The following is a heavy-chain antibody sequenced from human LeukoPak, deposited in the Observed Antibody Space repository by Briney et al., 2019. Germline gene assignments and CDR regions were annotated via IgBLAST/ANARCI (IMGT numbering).Heavy chain of an antibody. D-gene: IGHD2-2*01. J-gene: IGHJ5*02. Sequence: ASVKVSCKASGGTFSSYAISWVRQAPGQGLVWMGRIIPIFGTANYAQKFQGRVTITTDESTSTAYMELSSLRSEDTAVYYCARGGLVVGVSNWFDPWGQGTLVTVSS. CDR3: ARGGLVVGVSNWFDP. CDR1: GGTFSSYA. V-gene: IGHV1-69*05. CDR2: IIPIFGTA.